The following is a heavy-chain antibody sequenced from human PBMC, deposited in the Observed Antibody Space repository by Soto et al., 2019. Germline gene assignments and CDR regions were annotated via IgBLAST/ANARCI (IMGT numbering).Heavy chain of an antibody. D-gene: IGHD3-16*01. J-gene: IGHJ4*02. CDR3: AKGWGDY. CDR1: GFTFSSYD. V-gene: IGHV3-23*01. CDR2: LSGSGGST. Sequence: EVQVLESGGALVQPGGSLRLSCAASGFTFSSYDMSWVRQAPGKGLEWVSGLSGSGGSTYYADSVKGRFTISRDNSKNTLYLQMNSLRAEDTAVDYCAKGWGDYWGQGTLVTVSS.